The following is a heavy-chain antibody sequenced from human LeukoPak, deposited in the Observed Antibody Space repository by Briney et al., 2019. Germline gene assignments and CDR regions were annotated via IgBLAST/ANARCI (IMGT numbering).Heavy chain of an antibody. J-gene: IGHJ4*02. CDR2: INSDGSST. V-gene: IGHV3-74*01. D-gene: IGHD3-10*01. CDR3: AREPRELLGYYFDY. CDR1: GFTFSSYW. Sequence: PGGSLRLSCAASGFTFSSYWMHWVRQAPGKGLVWVSRINSDGSSTSYADSVKGRFTISRDNAKNTLYLQMNSLRAEDTAVYYCAREPRELLGYYFDYWGQGTLVTVSS.